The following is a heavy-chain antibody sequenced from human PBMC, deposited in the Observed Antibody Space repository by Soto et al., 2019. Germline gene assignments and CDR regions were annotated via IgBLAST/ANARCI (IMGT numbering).Heavy chain of an antibody. CDR2: ISGSGGST. V-gene: IGHV3-23*01. D-gene: IGHD2-2*01. Sequence: EVQLLESGGGLVQPGGSLRLSCAASGFTFSSYAMSWVRQAPGKGLEWVSAISGSGGSTYYADSVKGRFTISRDNSKNTLYLHRKSLRADHKAVYYCAHIVVVQASMLQLRQECIAGAGRDDYLGQGTLVTVSS. CDR3: AHIVVVQASMLQLRQECIAGAGRDDY. J-gene: IGHJ4*02. CDR1: GFTFSSYA.